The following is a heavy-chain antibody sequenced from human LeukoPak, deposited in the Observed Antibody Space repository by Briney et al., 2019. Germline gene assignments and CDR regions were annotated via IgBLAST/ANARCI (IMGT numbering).Heavy chain of an antibody. Sequence: PSQTLSLTCTVSGGSISSGSYYWSWIRQPAGKGLEWIGRIYTSGSTNYNPSLKSRVTISVDTSKNQFSLKLSSVTAADTAVYYCARAERSGFWSGYYRTTEYFQHWGQGTLVTVSS. CDR3: ARAERSGFWSGYYRTTEYFQH. D-gene: IGHD3-3*01. CDR1: GGSISSGSYY. CDR2: IYTSGST. V-gene: IGHV4-61*02. J-gene: IGHJ1*01.